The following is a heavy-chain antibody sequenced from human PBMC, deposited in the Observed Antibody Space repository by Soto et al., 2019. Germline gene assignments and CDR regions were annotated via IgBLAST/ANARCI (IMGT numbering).Heavy chain of an antibody. CDR1: GFTFRNFV. CDR2: IRATGGQT. J-gene: IGHJ4*02. V-gene: IGHV3-23*01. D-gene: IGHD3-16*01. Sequence: EVQLLESGGGVVQPGGSLRLSCEASGFTFRNFVMSWVRPAPGKGLEGVSAIRATGGQTFYADAVKGRFTISRDNSKNMLYLQIDSLRDEDTALYFWAQDRGWGVVSPSHDSWGQGTLVTVSS. CDR3: AQDRGWGVVSPSHDS.